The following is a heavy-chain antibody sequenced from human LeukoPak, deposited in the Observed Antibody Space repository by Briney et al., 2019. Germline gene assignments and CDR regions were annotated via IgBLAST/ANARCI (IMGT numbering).Heavy chain of an antibody. J-gene: IGHJ4*02. V-gene: IGHV3-30*18. D-gene: IGHD5-18*01. CDR1: GFIFSNYG. Sequence: GRSLRISCAASGFIFSNYGMYWVRQAPRKGLEWVAVIAYDGTNNYYADSVKGRFTISRDNSKNTLYLQMNTLRTEDTAVYYCAKTPGYSYGSTPFDYWGQGTLVTVSS. CDR3: AKTPGYSYGSTPFDY. CDR2: IAYDGTNN.